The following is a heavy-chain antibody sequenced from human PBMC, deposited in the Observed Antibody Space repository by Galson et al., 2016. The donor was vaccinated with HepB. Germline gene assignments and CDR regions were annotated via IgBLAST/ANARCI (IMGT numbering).Heavy chain of an antibody. V-gene: IGHV3-23*01. CDR3: AIDPSHWIENPFAL. CDR1: GFTFKNFG. D-gene: IGHD2-2*03. Sequence: SLRLSCAASGFTFKNFGMTWVRQAPGKGLEWVSTICGSCGDIDYADSVQGRFTISRDNSKNTLSLQMNSLRAEDTATYYCAIDPSHWIENPFALWGQGTLATVPS. J-gene: IGHJ4*02. CDR2: ICGSCGDI.